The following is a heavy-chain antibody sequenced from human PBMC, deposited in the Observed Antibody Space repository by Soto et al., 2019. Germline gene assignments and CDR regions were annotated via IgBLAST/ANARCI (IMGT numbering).Heavy chain of an antibody. CDR3: ATHPRTYYSDSSGYYFDY. CDR2: IIPIFGTA. V-gene: IGHV1-69*13. CDR1: GGTFSSYA. Sequence: ASVKVSCKASGGTFSSYAISWVRQAPGQGLEWMGGIIPIFGTANYAQKFQGRVTITADESTSTAYMELSSLRSEDTAVYYCATHPRTYYSDSSGYYFDYWGQGTLVTVSS. D-gene: IGHD3-22*01. J-gene: IGHJ4*02.